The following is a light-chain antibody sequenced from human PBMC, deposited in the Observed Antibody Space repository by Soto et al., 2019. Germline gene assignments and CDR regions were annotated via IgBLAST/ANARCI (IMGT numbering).Light chain of an antibody. CDR1: QGISSY. CDR3: QQNYNTPPYT. Sequence: DIQLTQSPSFLSASVGGRVTITCRASQGISSYLAWYQQKPGKAPKLLIYAASTLQSGVPSRFSGSGSGTEFTLTISSLHPEDFATYFCQQNYNTPPYTFGQGTKVDIK. CDR2: AAS. V-gene: IGKV1-9*01. J-gene: IGKJ2*01.